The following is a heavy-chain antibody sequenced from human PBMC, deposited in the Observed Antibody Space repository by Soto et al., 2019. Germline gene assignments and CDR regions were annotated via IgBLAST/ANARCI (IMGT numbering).Heavy chain of an antibody. CDR2: IFYSGST. CDR1: GGSIRSYY. J-gene: IGHJ4*02. Sequence: SETLSRTCTVSGGSIRSYYWTWIRQPPGKGLEWLGYIFYSGSTFYNPSLKSRVTISIHTSKSQFSLQLTSVTAADTAVYYCARGAADTAMVDSWGQGTLVTVSS. D-gene: IGHD5-18*01. CDR3: ARGAADTAMVDS. V-gene: IGHV4-59*01.